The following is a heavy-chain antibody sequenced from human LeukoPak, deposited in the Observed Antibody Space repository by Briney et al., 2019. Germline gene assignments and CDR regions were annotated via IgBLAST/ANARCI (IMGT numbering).Heavy chain of an antibody. D-gene: IGHD6-19*01. CDR3: ARAGDSSGWYGMLDY. CDR1: GFTFSSHW. J-gene: IGHJ4*02. CDR2: IKQDASDK. V-gene: IGHV3-7*03. Sequence: GGSLRLSCAASGFTFSSHWMSWVRQAPGKGLEWVAYIKQDASDKYYVDSMKGRFTISRDNAKNSLYLQMNSLRSDDTAVYYCARAGDSSGWYGMLDYWGQGTLVTVSS.